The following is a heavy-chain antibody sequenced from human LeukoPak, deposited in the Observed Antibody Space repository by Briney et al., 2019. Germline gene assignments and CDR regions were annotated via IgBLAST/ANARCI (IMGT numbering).Heavy chain of an antibody. CDR1: GGSISSSSYY. V-gene: IGHV4-39*07. Sequence: SETLSLTCTVSGGSISSSSYYWGWIRQPPGKGLEWIGSIYYSGSTYYNPSLKSRVTISVDTSKNQFSLKLSSVTAADTAVYYCARDPGGDYNILTGMVYYYGMDVWGQGTTVTVSS. CDR2: IYYSGST. J-gene: IGHJ6*02. D-gene: IGHD3-9*01. CDR3: ARDPGGDYNILTGMVYYYGMDV.